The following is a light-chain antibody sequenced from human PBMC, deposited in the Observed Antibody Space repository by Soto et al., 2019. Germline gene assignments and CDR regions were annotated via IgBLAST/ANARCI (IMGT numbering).Light chain of an antibody. CDR1: NSDIGAYNY. Sequence: QSALTQPASVSGSPGQSITISCTGSNSDIGAYNYVSWYQQHPGKAPKLIIHGVTNRPSGVSHRFSGSKSDYTASLTISGLQTEDEADYYCISYTDRQSYLFGTGTKVTVL. J-gene: IGLJ1*01. CDR3: ISYTDRQSYL. CDR2: GVT. V-gene: IGLV2-14*01.